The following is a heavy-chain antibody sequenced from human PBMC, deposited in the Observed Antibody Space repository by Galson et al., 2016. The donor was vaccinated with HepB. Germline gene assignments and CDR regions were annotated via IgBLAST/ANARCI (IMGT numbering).Heavy chain of an antibody. CDR1: GGRFSSYP. Sequence: SVKVSCKASGGRFSSYPINRVQQAPGQGLEWMGGIIPIFGTANYAQKFQGRVTITADESTATAYMELTSVRSEDTAVYYCARGGLASAHGIEYWGQGTQVTVSS. D-gene: IGHD6-6*01. J-gene: IGHJ4*02. CDR2: IIPIFGTA. CDR3: ARGGLASAHGIEY. V-gene: IGHV1-69*13.